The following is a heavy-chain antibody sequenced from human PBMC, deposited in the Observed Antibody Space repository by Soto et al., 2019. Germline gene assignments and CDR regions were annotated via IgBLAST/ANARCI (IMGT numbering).Heavy chain of an antibody. D-gene: IGHD5-18*01. V-gene: IGHV4-59*01. CDR3: ARDADTAMVYPYYYYMDV. CDR1: GGSISSYD. J-gene: IGHJ6*03. CDR2: IYYSGST. Sequence: SETLSLTCTVSGGSISSYDWSWIRQPPGKGLEWIGYIYYSGSTNYNPSLKSRVTISVDTSKNQFSLKLSSVTAADTAVYYCARDADTAMVYPYYYYMDVWGKGTTVTVSS.